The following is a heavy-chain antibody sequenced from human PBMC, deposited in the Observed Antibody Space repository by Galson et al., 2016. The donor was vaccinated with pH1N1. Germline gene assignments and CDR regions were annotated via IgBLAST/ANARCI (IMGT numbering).Heavy chain of an antibody. D-gene: IGHD3-16*01. Sequence: PALVKPTQTLTLTCNFSGFSVSSSGMGVGWIRQPPGKALEWLAVIYWDDAKRYSPSLKSRLTITKDTSKNQVVLKRTNMDPADTATYYCAHREVMITNTFDFWGQGTMVTVS. CDR2: IYWDDAK. J-gene: IGHJ3*01. CDR3: AHREVMITNTFDF. CDR1: GFSVSSSGMG. V-gene: IGHV2-5*02.